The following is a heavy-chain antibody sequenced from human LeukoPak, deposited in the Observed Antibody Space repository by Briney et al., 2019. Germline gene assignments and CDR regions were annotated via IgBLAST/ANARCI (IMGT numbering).Heavy chain of an antibody. V-gene: IGHV3-74*01. D-gene: IGHD3-3*01. CDR1: GFTFSNYW. Sequence: GGSLRLSCVASGFTFSNYWMHWVRQPPGKGLVWVSRIYVDGRTTNYADSVKGRFTISRDNSKNTLYLQMNSLRAEDTAVYYCAKCSPLFWSGPACLDYWGQGTLVTVSS. CDR3: AKCSPLFWSGPACLDY. CDR2: IYVDGRTT. J-gene: IGHJ4*02.